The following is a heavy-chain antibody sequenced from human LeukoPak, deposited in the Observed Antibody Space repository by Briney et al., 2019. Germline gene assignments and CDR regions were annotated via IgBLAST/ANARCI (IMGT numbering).Heavy chain of an antibody. CDR1: GGSISSSSYY. D-gene: IGHD3-9*01. CDR3: ARMSYDILTGYPRTPFDY. J-gene: IGHJ4*02. CDR2: INHSGST. V-gene: IGHV4-39*07. Sequence: PSETLSLTCTVSGGSISSSSYYWGWIRQPPGKGLEWIGEINHSGSTNYNPSLKSRVTISVDTSKNQFSLKLSSVTAADTAVYYCARMSYDILTGYPRTPFDYWGQGTLVTVSS.